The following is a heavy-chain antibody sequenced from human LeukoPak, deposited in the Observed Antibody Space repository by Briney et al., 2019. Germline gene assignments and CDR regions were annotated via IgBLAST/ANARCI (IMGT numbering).Heavy chain of an antibody. CDR2: ISWNSGSI. CDR1: GFTFDDYA. Sequence: GRSLRLSCAASGFTFDDYAMHWVRQAPGKGLEWVSGISWNSGSIGYADSVKGRFTISRDNAKNSLYLQMNSLRAEDMALYYCAKGRKATVTSDFDSWGQGTLVTVSS. J-gene: IGHJ4*02. V-gene: IGHV3-9*03. D-gene: IGHD4-17*01. CDR3: AKGRKATVTSDFDS.